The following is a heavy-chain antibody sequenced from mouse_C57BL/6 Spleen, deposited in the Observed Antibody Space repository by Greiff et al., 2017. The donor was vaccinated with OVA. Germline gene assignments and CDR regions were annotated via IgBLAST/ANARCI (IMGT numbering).Heavy chain of an antibody. CDR3: AGGSSYVYAMDY. V-gene: IGHV1-54*01. D-gene: IGHD1-1*01. CDR1: GYAFTNYL. J-gene: IGHJ4*01. CDR2: INPGSGGT. Sequence: LVESGAELVRPGTSVKVSCKASGYAFTNYLIEWVKQRPGQGLEWIGVINPGSGGTNYNEKFKGKATLTADKFSSTAYMQLSSLTSEDSAVYFCAGGSSYVYAMDYWGQGTSVTVSS.